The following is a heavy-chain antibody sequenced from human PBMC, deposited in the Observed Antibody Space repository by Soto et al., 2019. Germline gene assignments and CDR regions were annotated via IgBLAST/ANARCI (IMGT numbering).Heavy chain of an antibody. V-gene: IGHV3-23*01. J-gene: IGHJ5*01. Sequence: PGWSLRLSCAASGFTFSKFAMTWARQAPGKGLEWVSAIDSTGAGTYYVDSVKGRFTVSRDNAKNTLYLQMHSLRAEDTAVYYCAKDRVPNVCSGYDSIDTESWAQGDVVTISS. CDR2: IDSTGAGT. CDR1: GFTFSKFA. D-gene: IGHD3-22*01. CDR3: AKDRVPNVCSGYDSIDTES.